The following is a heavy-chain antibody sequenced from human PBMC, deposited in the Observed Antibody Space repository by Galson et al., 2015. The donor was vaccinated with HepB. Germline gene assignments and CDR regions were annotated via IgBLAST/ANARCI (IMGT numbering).Heavy chain of an antibody. CDR3: ASPIPIAVAGTFVY. CDR1: GGSISSSSYY. Sequence: ETLSLTCTVSGGSISSSSYYWDWIRQPPGKGLEWIGSIYYSGSTHYNPSLKSRVTISVDTSKNQFSLKLSSVTAADTAVYYCASPIPIAVAGTFVYWGQGTLVTVSS. V-gene: IGHV4-39*01. D-gene: IGHD6-19*01. J-gene: IGHJ4*02. CDR2: IYYSGST.